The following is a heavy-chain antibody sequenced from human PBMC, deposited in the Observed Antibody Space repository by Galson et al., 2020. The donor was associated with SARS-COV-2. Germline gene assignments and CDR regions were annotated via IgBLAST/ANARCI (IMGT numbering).Heavy chain of an antibody. CDR1: GFTVKNNY. J-gene: IGHJ4*02. Sequence: GGSLRLSCAASGFTVKNNYMTWVRQAPGKGLEWVSIIYSGGSTYYADSVEGRFTISRDTSNNTLYLQMNTLRADDTAVCYCARGLHSEFWFGSPPPPFDLWGQGTRVTVSS. D-gene: IGHD3-3*01. CDR3: ARGLHSEFWFGSPPPPFDL. CDR2: IYSGGST. V-gene: IGHV3-53*01.